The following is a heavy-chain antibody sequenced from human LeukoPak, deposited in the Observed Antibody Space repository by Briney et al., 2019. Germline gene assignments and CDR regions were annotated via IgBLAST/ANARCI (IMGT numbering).Heavy chain of an antibody. CDR2: INWDGDST. V-gene: IGHV3-20*04. CDR3: AILRDFWSAFDY. J-gene: IGHJ4*02. CDR1: GFSFDDYG. Sequence: GGSLRLSCAASGFSFDDYGMSWVRHAPGRGLECVSGINWDGDSTGYADYVKGRFTISRDNAKNSLYLQMNSLRAEDTALYYCAILRDFWSAFDYWGQGTLVTVSS. D-gene: IGHD3-3*01.